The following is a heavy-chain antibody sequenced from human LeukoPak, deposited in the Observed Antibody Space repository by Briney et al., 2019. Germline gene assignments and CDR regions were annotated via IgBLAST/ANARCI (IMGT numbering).Heavy chain of an antibody. Sequence: GGSLRLSCAASGFTFSSYWMSWVRQAPGKGLEWVANIKQDGSEKYYVDSVKGRFTISRDNAKNSLYLQMNSLRAEDTAVYYCARDRSYGSFDIWGQGTMVTVSP. J-gene: IGHJ3*02. CDR3: ARDRSYGSFDI. CDR1: GFTFSSYW. D-gene: IGHD5-18*01. CDR2: IKQDGSEK. V-gene: IGHV3-7*01.